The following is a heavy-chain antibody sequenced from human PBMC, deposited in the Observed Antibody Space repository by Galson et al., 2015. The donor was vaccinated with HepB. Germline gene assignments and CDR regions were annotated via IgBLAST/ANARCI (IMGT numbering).Heavy chain of an antibody. V-gene: IGHV1-46*04. D-gene: IGHD7-27*01. J-gene: IGHJ4*02. CDR3: VRTWGY. CDR1: GNTYTSYS. Sequence: SVKVSCKASGNTYTSYSIHWVRQAPGQGLEWMGVIHPSGGTTTYAQKLQGRITVTTETSTSTVYMELSSLRSEDTAVYFCVRTWGYWGQGTLVTVSS. CDR2: IHPSGGTT.